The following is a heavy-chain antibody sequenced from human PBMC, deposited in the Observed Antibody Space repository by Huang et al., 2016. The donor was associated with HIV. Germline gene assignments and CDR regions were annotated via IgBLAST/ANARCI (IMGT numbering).Heavy chain of an antibody. CDR2: IRNDGIKK. CDR3: ARGDYYDSSGYHPGYFDY. CDR1: GFILSNYG. V-gene: IGHV3-33*04. Sequence: VQLIESGGGVVQPGKSLRLSCATSGFILSNYGMHWARQAPGKGLKWVAFIRNDGIKKNYADSVRGRFTVGRDNGNNTLFLQMRSLGVDDTAVYYCARGDYYDSSGYHPGYFDYWGQGILVTVSS. D-gene: IGHD3-22*01. J-gene: IGHJ4*02.